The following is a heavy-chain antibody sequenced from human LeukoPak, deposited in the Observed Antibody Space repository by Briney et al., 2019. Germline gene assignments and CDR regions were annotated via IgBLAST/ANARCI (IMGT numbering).Heavy chain of an antibody. V-gene: IGHV3-53*01. CDR2: IYSSGST. CDR3: AIPRGSGWYNWFDP. D-gene: IGHD6-19*01. Sequence: PGGSLRLSCAASGFTVSSHYMTWVRQAPGKGLEWVSVIYSSGSTYYADSVKGRFTISRDNSKNTLYLQMNSLRAEDTAVYYCAIPRGSGWYNWFDPWGQGTLVTVSS. CDR1: GFTVSSHY. J-gene: IGHJ5*02.